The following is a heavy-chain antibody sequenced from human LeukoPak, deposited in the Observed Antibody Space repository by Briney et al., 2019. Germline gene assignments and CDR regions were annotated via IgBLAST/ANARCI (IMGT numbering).Heavy chain of an antibody. V-gene: IGHV3-23*01. D-gene: IGHD3-22*01. J-gene: IGHJ6*03. CDR2: ISGSGGST. CDR1: GFTFSSYA. Sequence: AGGSLRLSCAASGFTFSSYAMSWVRQAPGKGLEWVSAISGSGGSTYYADSVKGRFTISRDNSKNTLYLQMNSLRAEDTAVYYCAKDVTTYYYYYMDVWGKGTTVTVSS. CDR3: AKDVTTYYYYYMDV.